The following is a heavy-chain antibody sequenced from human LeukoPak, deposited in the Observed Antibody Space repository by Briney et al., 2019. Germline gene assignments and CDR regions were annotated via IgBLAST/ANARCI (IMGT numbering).Heavy chain of an antibody. CDR1: GFTLSSYD. D-gene: IGHD4-11*01. V-gene: IGHV3-13*05. CDR2: IGTAGVP. Sequence: GGSLRLPCAASGFTLSSYDMHGVRQATGKGLEWVSGIGTAGVPYYPGSGQGRFIISREHDKTSLYLQMNSLRGGDTAVYYCARSPAPSTTVTIYGMDVWGQGTTVTVSS. J-gene: IGHJ6*02. CDR3: ARSPAPSTTVTIYGMDV.